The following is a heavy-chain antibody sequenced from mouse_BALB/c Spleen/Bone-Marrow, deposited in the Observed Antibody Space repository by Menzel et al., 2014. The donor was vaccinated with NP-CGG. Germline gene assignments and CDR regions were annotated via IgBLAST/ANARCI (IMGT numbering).Heavy chain of an antibody. J-gene: IGHJ3*01. CDR2: IDPANGNT. CDR1: GFNIKDTY. V-gene: IGHV14-3*02. CDR3: APNYYGSSSFAY. D-gene: IGHD1-1*01. Sequence: VQLQQPGAELVKPGASVKLSCTASGFNIKDTYMHWVKQRPEQGLEWIGRIDPANGNTKYDPKFQGKATITADTSSNTDYLQLSSLTSEDTAVYYCAPNYYGSSSFAYWGQGTLVTVSA.